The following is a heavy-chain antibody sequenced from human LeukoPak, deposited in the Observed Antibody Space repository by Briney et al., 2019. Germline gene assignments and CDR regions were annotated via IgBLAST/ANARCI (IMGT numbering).Heavy chain of an antibody. CDR1: GFTFSSYS. J-gene: IGHJ6*04. CDR3: AREGYSYGLGPYGMDV. D-gene: IGHD5-18*01. Sequence: GGSLRLSCAASGFTFSSYSMNWVRLAPGKGLEWVSSISSSSSYIYYADSVKGRFTISRDNAKNSLYLQMNSLRAEDTAVYYCAREGYSYGLGPYGMDVWGKGTTVTVSS. CDR2: ISSSSSYI. V-gene: IGHV3-21*01.